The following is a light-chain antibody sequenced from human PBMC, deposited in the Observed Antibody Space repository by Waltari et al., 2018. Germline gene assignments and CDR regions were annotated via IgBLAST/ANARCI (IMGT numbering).Light chain of an antibody. J-gene: IGKJ1*01. CDR1: QSVSRVF. V-gene: IGKV3-20*01. Sequence: EIVLTQSPGTLSLSPGDRAPLSCRASQSVSRVFAWYQQRPGQAPRVLIYRGSNRATGIPDRFSGSGSGTDFNLTISRLEPEDFAMYYCQMYVRLPVTFGQGTKVEIK. CDR2: RGS. CDR3: QMYVRLPVT.